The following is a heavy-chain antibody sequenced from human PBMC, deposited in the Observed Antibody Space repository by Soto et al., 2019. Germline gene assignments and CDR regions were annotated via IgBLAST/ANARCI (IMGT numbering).Heavy chain of an antibody. J-gene: IGHJ3*02. CDR2: TSYDGSNT. CDR3: ARGRGDGYNYEAFDI. D-gene: IGHD5-12*01. Sequence: GGSLRLSYAASGFTFTSYAMHWVRQAPGKGLEYVAITSYDGSNTYYADSVKGRFTISRDNSKNTLYLQINSLRAEDTAVYYCARGRGDGYNYEAFDIWGQGTMVTVSS. V-gene: IGHV3-30*03. CDR1: GFTFTSYA.